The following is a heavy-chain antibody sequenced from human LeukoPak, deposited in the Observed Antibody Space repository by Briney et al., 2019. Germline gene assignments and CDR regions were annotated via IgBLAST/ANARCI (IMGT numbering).Heavy chain of an antibody. V-gene: IGHV1-8*01. Sequence: ASVKVSCKASGYTFTSYDFNWVRRATGQRPEWMGWMSPNSGDTGYAQKFQDRVTMTRNTSISTAYMELSSLRSDDTAVYYCARGPPNWGYDYWGPGTLVTVSS. CDR2: MSPNSGDT. D-gene: IGHD7-27*01. CDR3: ARGPPNWGYDY. CDR1: GYTFTSYD. J-gene: IGHJ4*02.